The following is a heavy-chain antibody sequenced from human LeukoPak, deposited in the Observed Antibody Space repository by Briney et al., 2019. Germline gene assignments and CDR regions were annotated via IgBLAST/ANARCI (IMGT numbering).Heavy chain of an antibody. V-gene: IGHV4-31*03. CDR3: ARTSIAARLRDKPSFDY. CDR2: IYYSGST. Sequence: SETLSLTCTVSGGSISSGGYYWSWIRQHPGKGLEWIGYIYYSGSTYYNPSLKSRVTISVDTSKNQFSLKLSSVTAADTAVYYCARTSIAARLRDKPSFDYWGQGTLVTVSS. D-gene: IGHD6-6*01. J-gene: IGHJ4*02. CDR1: GGSISSGGYY.